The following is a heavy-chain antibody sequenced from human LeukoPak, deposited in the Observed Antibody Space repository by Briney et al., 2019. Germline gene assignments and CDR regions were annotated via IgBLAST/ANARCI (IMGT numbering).Heavy chain of an antibody. CDR2: IYYSGST. Sequence: SETLSLTCTISGVSISSSSYYWGWIRQPPGKGLEWIGSIYYSGSTYYNPSLKSRVTISVDTSKNQFSLKLSSVTAADTAVYYCARHCYRFLEWLLFGYWGQGTLVTVSS. D-gene: IGHD3-3*01. J-gene: IGHJ4*02. CDR1: GVSISSSSYY. V-gene: IGHV4-39*01. CDR3: ARHCYRFLEWLLFGY.